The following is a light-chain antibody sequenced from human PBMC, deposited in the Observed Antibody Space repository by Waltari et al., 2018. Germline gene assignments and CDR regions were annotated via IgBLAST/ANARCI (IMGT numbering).Light chain of an antibody. Sequence: EIVMTQSPATLSVTPGERATVACRASQSVSSNLAGYQQQPGQAPRLLIYGASTRATGIPARFSGSGSGTEFTLTISSMQSEDFAVYYCQQYNNWPPLYTFGQGTKLEI. CDR2: GAS. J-gene: IGKJ2*01. V-gene: IGKV3-15*01. CDR1: QSVSSN. CDR3: QQYNNWPPLYT.